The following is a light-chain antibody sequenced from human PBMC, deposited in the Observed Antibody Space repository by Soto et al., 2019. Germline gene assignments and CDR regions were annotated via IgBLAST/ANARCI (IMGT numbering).Light chain of an antibody. CDR1: QSINSGY. J-gene: IGKJ3*01. CDR2: SAS. Sequence: ENVLTQSPGTLSLSPGERATLSCRARQSINSGYLAWYQQKPGLAPRLLIYSASSRATGIPDRFSGSGSGTDFTLTISGLEAEDFAVYYCQQYGSPPFTFGPGTKVDIK. V-gene: IGKV3-20*01. CDR3: QQYGSPPFT.